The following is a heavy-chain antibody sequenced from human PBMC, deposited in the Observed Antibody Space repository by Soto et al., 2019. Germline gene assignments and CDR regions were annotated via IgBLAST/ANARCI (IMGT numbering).Heavy chain of an antibody. CDR3: ARDPGLAVAEAFDI. D-gene: IGHD6-19*01. J-gene: IGHJ3*02. CDR2: INTDGSST. Sequence: EVRLAESGGGLVQPGGSLRLSCAASGFTFSSYWMHWVRQAPGKGLVWVSRINTDGSSTSYADSVKGRFTISRDNAKNTLYLQMNSLRAEDTAVYYCARDPGLAVAEAFDIWGQGTMVTVSS. V-gene: IGHV3-74*01. CDR1: GFTFSSYW.